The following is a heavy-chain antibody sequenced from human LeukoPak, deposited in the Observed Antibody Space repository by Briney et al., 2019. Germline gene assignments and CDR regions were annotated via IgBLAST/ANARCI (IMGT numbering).Heavy chain of an antibody. J-gene: IGHJ4*02. CDR2: IYYSGST. CDR3: VRERDYGSGSYSLFDY. CDR1: GGSISSYY. V-gene: IGHV4-59*13. D-gene: IGHD3-10*01. Sequence: KASETLSLTCTVSGGSISSYYWSWIRQSPGKGPEWIGYIYYSGSTNYNPSLKSRVTISVDTSNNHFSLKLNSVTAADTAVYYCVRERDYGSGSYSLFDYWDQGTLVTVSS.